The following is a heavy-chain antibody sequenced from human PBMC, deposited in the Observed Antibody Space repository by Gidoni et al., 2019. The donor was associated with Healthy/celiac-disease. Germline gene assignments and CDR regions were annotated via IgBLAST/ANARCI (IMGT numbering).Heavy chain of an antibody. J-gene: IGHJ4*02. CDR1: GFTFSSYA. V-gene: IGHV3-30-3*01. CDR3: ARDGGGILTEGGFDY. CDR2: ISYDGSNK. Sequence: QVQLVESGGGVVQPGRSLRLSCAASGFTFSSYAMHWVRQAPGKGLEWVAVISYDGSNKYYADSVKGRFTISRDNSKNTLYLQMNSLRAEDTAVYYCARDGGGILTEGGFDYWGQGTLVTVSS. D-gene: IGHD3-9*01.